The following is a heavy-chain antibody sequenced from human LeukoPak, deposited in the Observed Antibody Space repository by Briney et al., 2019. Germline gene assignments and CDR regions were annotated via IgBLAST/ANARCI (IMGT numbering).Heavy chain of an antibody. V-gene: IGHV3-23*01. D-gene: IGHD6-19*01. CDR3: AKEWYTSGKYYFDF. J-gene: IGHJ4*02. CDR1: GSTFSSYV. Sequence: PGGSLRLSCAASGSTFSSYVMSWVRQAPEKGLEWVSAISASGGSTFYADSVKGRFTISRDNSKNMLYLQMNSLRAEDTAIYYCAKEWYTSGKYYFDFWGQGTLVTVSS. CDR2: ISASGGST.